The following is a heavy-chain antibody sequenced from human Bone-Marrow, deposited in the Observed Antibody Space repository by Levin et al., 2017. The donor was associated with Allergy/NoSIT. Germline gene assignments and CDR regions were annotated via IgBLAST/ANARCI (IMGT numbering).Heavy chain of an antibody. CDR1: GGSISRGGYY. D-gene: IGHD2-2*01. J-gene: IGHJ2*01. CDR2: IYYTGST. V-gene: IGHV4-31*11. CDR3: ARRGGHYCSSTSCNDWYFDL. Sequence: SETLSLTCAVSGGSISRGGYYWTWIRQHPGKGLEWIGYIYYTGSTYYNPSLKSRLTISVDTSKNQFSLGLSSVTAADTAVYYCARRGGHYCSSTSCNDWYFDLWGRGTLVTVSS.